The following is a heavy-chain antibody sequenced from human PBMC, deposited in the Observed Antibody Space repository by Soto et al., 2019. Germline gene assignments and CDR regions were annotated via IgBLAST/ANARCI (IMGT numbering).Heavy chain of an antibody. CDR1: GFTFSSYS. V-gene: IGHV3-21*01. J-gene: IGHJ6*03. CDR3: ARDVYTGYASYSYSDMDV. D-gene: IGHD5-12*01. Sequence: EVQLVESGGGLVRPGGSLRLSCAASGFTFSSYSINWVRQAPGKGLEWVSSIGRVSSHIYYADSVKGRFTVSRDNAKNSLYQQMNNLRVEDTAVYYCARDVYTGYASYSYSDMDVWGKGTKVTVSS. CDR2: IGRVSSHI.